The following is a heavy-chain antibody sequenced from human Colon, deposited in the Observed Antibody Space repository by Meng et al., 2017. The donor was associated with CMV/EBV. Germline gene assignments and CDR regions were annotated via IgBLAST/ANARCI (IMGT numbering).Heavy chain of an antibody. CDR2: VLYDGSRK. J-gene: IGHJ4*02. CDR1: GFTFSDHG. Sequence: VQLGGSGGGVVQPGGSLGLSCQAYGFTFSDHGLHWLRQAPGKGREWVAFVLYDGSRKYYGDSVKGRFSISRDNSKTTLYLQMNSLRADDTAVYYCVKDQCRGWGQGTLVTVPS. CDR3: VKDQCRG. D-gene: IGHD3-10*01. V-gene: IGHV3-30*02.